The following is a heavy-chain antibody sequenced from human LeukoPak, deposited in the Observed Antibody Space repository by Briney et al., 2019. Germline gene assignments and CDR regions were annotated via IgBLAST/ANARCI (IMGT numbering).Heavy chain of an antibody. CDR1: GFTFSSYA. V-gene: IGHV3-23*01. D-gene: IGHD1-26*01. CDR2: ISGSGGRT. CDR3: AKGARWELPLDY. J-gene: IGHJ4*02. Sequence: GGSLRLSCAASGFTFSSYAMSWVRQAPGNGLDWVSAISGSGGRTYYADSVKGRFTISRDNSMDTLYPQMNSLRADDTAVYYCAKGARWELPLDYWGQGTLVTVSS.